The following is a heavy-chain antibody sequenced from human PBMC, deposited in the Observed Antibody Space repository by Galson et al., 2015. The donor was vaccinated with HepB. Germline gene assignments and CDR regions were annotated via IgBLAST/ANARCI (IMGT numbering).Heavy chain of an antibody. V-gene: IGHV3-23*01. J-gene: IGHJ4*02. Sequence: SLRLSCAGSGFTFKNFAIMWVRQSPGQGLEWVSAITNNGVNTYYANSVKGRFTLSRDNSKNTVYLQMDSVGVEDTAVYYCAGAGTGKWGQGTRVIVSS. CDR1: GFTFKNFA. CDR2: ITNNGVNT. D-gene: IGHD6-19*01. CDR3: AGAGTGK.